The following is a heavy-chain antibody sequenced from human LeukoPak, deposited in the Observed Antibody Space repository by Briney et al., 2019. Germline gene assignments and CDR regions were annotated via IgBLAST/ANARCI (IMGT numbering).Heavy chain of an antibody. J-gene: IGHJ3*02. V-gene: IGHV3-74*01. Sequence: GGSLRLSCAASGFTFSSYWMHWVRQAPGKGLVWVSRINSDGSSTSYADSVKGRFTISRDNAKNTLYLQMNSLRAEDTAVYYCAREPYNWNYVAFDIWGQGTMVTVSS. CDR3: AREPYNWNYVAFDI. CDR1: GFTFSSYW. CDR2: INSDGSST. D-gene: IGHD1-7*01.